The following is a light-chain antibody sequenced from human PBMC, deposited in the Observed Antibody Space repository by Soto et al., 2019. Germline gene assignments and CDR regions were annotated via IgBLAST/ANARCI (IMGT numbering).Light chain of an antibody. Sequence: QSVLTQPRSVSGSPGQSVTISCTGTSSDVGGYNYVSWYQQHPGKAPKLMIYDVSKRPSGVPDRFSGSKSGNTASLTISGLQAEDVADYYCGSYAGCYIPHYVFGTGTNVKVL. CDR1: SSDVGGYNY. CDR3: GSYAGCYIPHYV. J-gene: IGLJ1*01. V-gene: IGLV2-11*01. CDR2: DVS.